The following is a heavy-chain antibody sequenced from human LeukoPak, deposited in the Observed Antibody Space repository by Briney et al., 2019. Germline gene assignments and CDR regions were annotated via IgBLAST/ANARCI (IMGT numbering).Heavy chain of an antibody. D-gene: IGHD6-25*01. V-gene: IGHV3-21*01. CDR2: ITSSSTYI. Sequence: PGGSLRLSCAASGFTFSSYSMRCVRQAPGKRLEWVSSITSSSTYIYYADSVKGRCTISRDNAKNSLYLQMTSLRAEDTAVYYCAKLPGGYHENWGQGTLVTVSS. J-gene: IGHJ4*02. CDR3: AKLPGGYHEN. CDR1: GFTFSSYS.